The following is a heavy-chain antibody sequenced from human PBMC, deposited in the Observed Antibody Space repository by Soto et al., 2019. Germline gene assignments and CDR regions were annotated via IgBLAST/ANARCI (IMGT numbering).Heavy chain of an antibody. CDR3: ARGGYCSGGSCYSRSAFDI. CDR2: IGTAGDT. D-gene: IGHD2-15*01. V-gene: IGHV3-13*01. J-gene: IGHJ3*02. CDR1: GFTFSSYD. Sequence: GSLRLSCAASGFTFSSYDMHWVRQATGKGLEWVSAIGTAGDTYYPGSVKGRFTISRENAKNSLYLQMNSLRAGDTAVYYCARGGYCSGGSCYSRSAFDIWGQGTMVTVSS.